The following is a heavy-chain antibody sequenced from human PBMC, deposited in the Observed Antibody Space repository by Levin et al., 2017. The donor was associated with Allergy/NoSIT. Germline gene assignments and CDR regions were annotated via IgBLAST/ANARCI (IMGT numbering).Heavy chain of an antibody. CDR2: IKGKADGGTT. D-gene: IGHD2-2*02. CDR3: LASNIPDDP. V-gene: IGHV3-15*01. Sequence: GESLKISCAASGFPFINAWLTWVRQAPGKGLEWVGHIKGKADGGTTDYAAPVQGRFTISRDDSKNTLYLQMNSLKTEDTGVYFCLASNIPDDPWGQGTLVTVSS. J-gene: IGHJ5*02. CDR1: GFPFINAW.